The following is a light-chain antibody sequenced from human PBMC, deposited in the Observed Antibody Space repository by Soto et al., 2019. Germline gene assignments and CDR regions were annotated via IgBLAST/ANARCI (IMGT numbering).Light chain of an antibody. CDR2: GAS. V-gene: IGKV3-20*01. CDR1: LSVSSSY. Sequence: IVLKTSPGTLSFSPGEGDTLYCRASLSVSSSYLAWYQQKPGQAPRLLIYGASSRATGIPDRFSGSGSGTDFTLTISRLEPEDFAVYYCQQYGSSPPTITFGQGTRLE. J-gene: IGKJ5*01. CDR3: QQYGSSPPTIT.